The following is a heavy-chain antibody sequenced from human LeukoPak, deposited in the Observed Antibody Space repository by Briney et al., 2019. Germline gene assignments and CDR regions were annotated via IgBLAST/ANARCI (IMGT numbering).Heavy chain of an antibody. D-gene: IGHD2-15*01. J-gene: IGHJ5*02. CDR1: GGTFSSYA. CDR3: AREARVAATHYWFDP. Sequence: SVKVSCTASGGTFSSYAISWVRQATGQGLEWMGGIIPIFGTANYAQKFQGRVTITADKSTSTAYMELSSLRSEDTAVYYCAREARVAATHYWFDPWGQGTLVTVSS. CDR2: IIPIFGTA. V-gene: IGHV1-69*06.